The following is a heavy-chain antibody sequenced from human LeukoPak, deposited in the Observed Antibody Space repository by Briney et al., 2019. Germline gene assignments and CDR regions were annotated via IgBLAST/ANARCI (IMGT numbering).Heavy chain of an antibody. J-gene: IGHJ6*02. D-gene: IGHD2-2*01. CDR3: ARGFVVVPPAILGNYYYYGMDV. CDR2: ISAYNGNT. CDR1: GYTFTSYG. Sequence: ASVKVSCKASGYTFTSYGISWVRQAPGQGLEWMGWISAYNGNTNYAQKLQGRVTMTTDTSTSTAYMELRSLRSDDTAVYYCARGFVVVPPAILGNYYYYGMDVWGQGTTVTVSS. V-gene: IGHV1-18*01.